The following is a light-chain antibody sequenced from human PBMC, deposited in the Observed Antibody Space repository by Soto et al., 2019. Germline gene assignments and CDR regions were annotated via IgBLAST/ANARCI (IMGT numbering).Light chain of an antibody. CDR1: RRDVGGYNY. CDR2: EVT. CDR3: CSYTSGTSV. Sequence: QSALTQPASVSGSPGQSITISCTGTRRDVGGYNYVSWYQQYPGKSPKLLIYEVTHRPSGVSDRFSGPKSGNTASLTISGLQAEDEADYYCCSYTSGTSVFGTGTKVTVL. V-gene: IGLV2-14*01. J-gene: IGLJ1*01.